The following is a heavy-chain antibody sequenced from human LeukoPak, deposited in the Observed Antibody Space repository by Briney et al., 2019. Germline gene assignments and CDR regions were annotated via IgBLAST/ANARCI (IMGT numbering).Heavy chain of an antibody. CDR3: ARDRKDIVVVPAAIQGHYFDY. CDR1: GFTFSSYA. Sequence: GGSLRLSCAASGFTFSSYAMHWVRQAPGKGLEWVAVISYDGSNKYYADSVKGRFTISRDNSKNTLYLQMNSLRAEDTAVYYCARDRKDIVVVPAAIQGHYFDYWGQGTPVTVSS. J-gene: IGHJ4*02. D-gene: IGHD2-2*02. V-gene: IGHV3-30-3*01. CDR2: ISYDGSNK.